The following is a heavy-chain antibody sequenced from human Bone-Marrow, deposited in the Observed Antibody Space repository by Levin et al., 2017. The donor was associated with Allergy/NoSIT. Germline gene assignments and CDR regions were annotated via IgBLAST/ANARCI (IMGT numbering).Heavy chain of an antibody. Sequence: LGESLKISCRASGYRFTDYWIAWVRQMPGKGLEWMGIIYPHDSDVRYSPSFQGQVTISADNPISTAYLHWSSLKASDTGIYYCATTRSGYYYDRLDPWGQGTLVSVSS. J-gene: IGHJ5*02. CDR3: ATTRSGYYYDRLDP. V-gene: IGHV5-51*01. CDR2: IYPHDSDV. CDR1: GYRFTDYW. D-gene: IGHD3-22*01.